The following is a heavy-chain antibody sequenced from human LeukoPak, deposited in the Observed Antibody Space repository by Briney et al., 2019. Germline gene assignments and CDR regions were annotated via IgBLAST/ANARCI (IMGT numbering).Heavy chain of an antibody. V-gene: IGHV3-30-3*01. Sequence: GRSLRLSCAASGFTFSSYAMHWVRQAPGKGLEWVAVISYDGSNKYYADSVKGRFTISRDNSKNTLYLQMNSLRAEDTAVYYCAKVSDYYDSSGSRPFDYWGQGTLVTVSS. CDR3: AKVSDYYDSSGSRPFDY. CDR1: GFTFSSYA. D-gene: IGHD3-22*01. CDR2: ISYDGSNK. J-gene: IGHJ4*02.